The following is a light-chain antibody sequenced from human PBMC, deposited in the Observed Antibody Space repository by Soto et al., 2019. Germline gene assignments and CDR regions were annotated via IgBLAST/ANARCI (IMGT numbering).Light chain of an antibody. V-gene: IGKV3-20*01. CDR1: QSVSSRY. CDR2: GAS. Sequence: EIVLTQSPGTLSLSPGERATLSCRASQSVSSRYLTWYQQQPGQAPRLLIYGASSRATGIPDRFSGSGSGTDFTLTISRLEPEDFAVYSCQQYGGSPPITFGQGTRLEIK. CDR3: QQYGGSPPIT. J-gene: IGKJ5*01.